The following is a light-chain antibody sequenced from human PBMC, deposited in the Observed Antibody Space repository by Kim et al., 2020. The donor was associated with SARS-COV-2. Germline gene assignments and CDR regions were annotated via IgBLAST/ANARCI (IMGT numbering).Light chain of an antibody. CDR2: GAS. J-gene: IGKJ5*01. CDR3: LQHSTYPST. CDR1: QNIRNG. Sequence: ASVGDRVSITCRASQNIRNGLGWYQQKPGRAPKRLIYGASSLESGVPSRFSGSGSGTEFTLTISSVQPEDFATYFCLQHSTYPSTFGQGTRLEIK. V-gene: IGKV1-17*01.